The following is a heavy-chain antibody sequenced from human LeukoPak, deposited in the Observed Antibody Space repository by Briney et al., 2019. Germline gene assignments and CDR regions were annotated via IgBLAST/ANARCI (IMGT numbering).Heavy chain of an antibody. CDR3: AKEVAVAGRPYFDY. CDR2: IYSGGST. Sequence: GGSLRLSCAASGFTVSSNYMSWVRQAPGKGLEWVSVIYSGGSTYYADSVKGRFTISRDNSKNTLYLQMNSLRAEDTAVYYCAKEVAVAGRPYFDYWGQGTLVTVSS. J-gene: IGHJ4*02. V-gene: IGHV3-66*01. D-gene: IGHD6-19*01. CDR1: GFTVSSNY.